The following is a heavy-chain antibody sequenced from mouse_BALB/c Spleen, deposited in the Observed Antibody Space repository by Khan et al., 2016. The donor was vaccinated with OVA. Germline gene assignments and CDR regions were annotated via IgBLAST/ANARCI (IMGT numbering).Heavy chain of an antibody. V-gene: IGHV1-5*01. CDR3: TSVGYLFAY. Sequence: VQLQQSGTVLARPGTSVKMSRKASGYTFTSFWMHWVKQRPGQGPEWIGAIYPGNSDTSYNQKFKGKAQLTEVTSTSTAYMALSSPTNEDSAVDYCTSVGYLFAYWGQGTLVTVSA. D-gene: IGHD2-2*01. CDR1: GYTFTSFW. CDR2: IYPGNSDT. J-gene: IGHJ3*01.